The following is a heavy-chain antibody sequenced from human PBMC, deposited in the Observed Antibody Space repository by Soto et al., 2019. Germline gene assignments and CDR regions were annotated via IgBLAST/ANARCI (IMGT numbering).Heavy chain of an antibody. CDR2: TYYRSKWYN. V-gene: IGHV6-1*01. CDR3: ARSFGGYDSIPNYYYMDV. J-gene: IGHJ6*03. Sequence: SQTLSLTCAISEDSVSSNSAAWNWIRQSPSRGLEWLGRTYYRSKWYNDYAVSVKSRITINPDTSKNQFSLQLNSVTPEDTAVYYCARSFGGYDSIPNYYYMDVWGKGTTVTVSS. CDR1: EDSVSSNSAA. D-gene: IGHD5-12*01.